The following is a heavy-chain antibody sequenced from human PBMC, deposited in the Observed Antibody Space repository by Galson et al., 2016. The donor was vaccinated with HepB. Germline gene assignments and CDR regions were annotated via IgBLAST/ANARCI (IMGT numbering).Heavy chain of an antibody. CDR1: GFTFTRYN. CDR3: AKDRSYGYFGSGGMDV. D-gene: IGHD3-10*01. V-gene: IGHV3-21*01. CDR2: ISSGSSYI. J-gene: IGHJ6*02. Sequence: SLRLSCATSGFTFTRYNMNWVRQAPGKGLEWVSSISSGSSYIYYADSVKGRFTISRDNSKNTLYLQMNSLRAEDTAVYYCAKDRSYGYFGSGGMDVWGQGTTVTVSS.